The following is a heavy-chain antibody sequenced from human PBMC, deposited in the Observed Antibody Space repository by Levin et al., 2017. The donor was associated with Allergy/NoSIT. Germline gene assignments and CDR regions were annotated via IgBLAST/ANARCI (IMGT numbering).Heavy chain of an antibody. Sequence: GESLKISCAASGFTFSDYYMSWIRQAPGKGLEWVSYISSSGSTIYYADSVKGRFTISRDNAKNSLYLQMNSLRAEDTAVYYCASNTVIYYGMDVWGQGTTVTVSS. D-gene: IGHD4-11*01. J-gene: IGHJ6*02. CDR2: ISSSGSTI. V-gene: IGHV3-11*01. CDR1: GFTFSDYY. CDR3: ASNTVIYYGMDV.